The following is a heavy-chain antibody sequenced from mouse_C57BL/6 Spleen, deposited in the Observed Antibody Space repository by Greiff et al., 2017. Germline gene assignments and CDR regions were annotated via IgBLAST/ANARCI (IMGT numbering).Heavy chain of an antibody. CDR1: GYTFTSYW. D-gene: IGHD1-1*01. CDR2: IYPSDSET. Sequence: QVQLKQPGAELVRPGSSVKLSCKASGYTFTSYWMDWVKQRPGQGLEWIGNIYPSDSETHYNQKFKDKATLTVDKSSSTAYMQLSSLTSEDSAVYYCARGGYGSPYYYAMDYWGQGTSVTVSS. V-gene: IGHV1-61*01. CDR3: ARGGYGSPYYYAMDY. J-gene: IGHJ4*01.